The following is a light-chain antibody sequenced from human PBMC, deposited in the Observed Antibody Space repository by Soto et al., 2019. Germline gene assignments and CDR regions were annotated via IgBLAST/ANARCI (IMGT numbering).Light chain of an antibody. CDR2: GAS. CDR3: QQYGTSPWT. V-gene: IGKV3-20*01. Sequence: DIVLTQSPGTLYLSPGERATLSCRASQSVSSGYLAWYQQRPGQAPWLLIYGASTRATGIPDRFSGSGSGTDFTLTISRLEPEDFAVYYCQQYGTSPWTFGQGTKVEI. CDR1: QSVSSGY. J-gene: IGKJ1*01.